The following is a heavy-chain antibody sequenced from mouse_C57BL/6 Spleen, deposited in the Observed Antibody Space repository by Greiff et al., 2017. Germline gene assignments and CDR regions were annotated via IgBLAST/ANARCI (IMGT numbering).Heavy chain of an antibody. CDR3: ARKNVSCDY. Sequence: QVQLQQSGAELVKPGASVKISCKASGYAFSSSWMNWVKQRPGQGLAWIGQIYPGDGDTNNNGKFKGKATLTADKSSSTAYMQLSSLTSEDSAVYFCARKNVSCDYWGQGTTLTVSS. D-gene: IGHD3-1*01. J-gene: IGHJ2*01. CDR1: GYAFSSSW. CDR2: IYPGDGDT. V-gene: IGHV1-80*01.